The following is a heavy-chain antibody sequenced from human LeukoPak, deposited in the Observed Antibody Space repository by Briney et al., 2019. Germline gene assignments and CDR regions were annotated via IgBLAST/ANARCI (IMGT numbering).Heavy chain of an antibody. J-gene: IGHJ3*02. D-gene: IGHD5-24*01. Sequence: GGSLRLSCAASGFTFSSYSMNWVRQTPGKGLEWVSVIYSGGSTYYADSVKGRFTISRDNSKNTLYLQMNSLRAEDTAVYYCARERDGYTNDAFDIWGQGTMVTVSS. V-gene: IGHV3-53*01. CDR3: ARERDGYTNDAFDI. CDR1: GFTFSSYS. CDR2: IYSGGST.